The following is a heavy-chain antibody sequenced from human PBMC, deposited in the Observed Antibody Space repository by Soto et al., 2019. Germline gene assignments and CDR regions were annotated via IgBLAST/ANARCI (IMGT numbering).Heavy chain of an antibody. Sequence: GESLKISCKGSGYSFTSYWISWVRQMPGKGLEWMGRIDPSDSYTNYSPSFQGHATISADKSISTAYLQWSSLKASDTAMYYCARHVFGARSYYYGMDVWGQGTTVTVSS. CDR3: ARHVFGARSYYYGMDV. D-gene: IGHD3-3*01. V-gene: IGHV5-10-1*01. CDR1: GYSFTSYW. CDR2: IDPSDSYT. J-gene: IGHJ6*02.